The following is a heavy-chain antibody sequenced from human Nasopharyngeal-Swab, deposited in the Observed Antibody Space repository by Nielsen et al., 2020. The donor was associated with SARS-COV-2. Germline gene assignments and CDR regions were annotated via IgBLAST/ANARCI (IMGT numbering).Heavy chain of an antibody. Sequence: WVRQAPGQGLEWMGGFDPVDGETIYAQKFQGRVTMTEDTSTDTAYMELSSLRSGDTAVYYCATSGVWGQGTTVTVSS. D-gene: IGHD3-10*01. V-gene: IGHV1-24*01. J-gene: IGHJ6*02. CDR3: ATSGV. CDR2: FDPVDGET.